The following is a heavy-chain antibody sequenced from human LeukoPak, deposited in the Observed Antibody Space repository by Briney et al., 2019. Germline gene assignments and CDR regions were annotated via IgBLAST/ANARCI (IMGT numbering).Heavy chain of an antibody. CDR3: ARDHAIVVVPAAPSGAFDI. V-gene: IGHV3-30-3*01. CDR1: GFTFSSYA. CDR2: ISYDGSNK. J-gene: IGHJ3*02. D-gene: IGHD2-2*01. Sequence: GGSLRLSCAASGFTFSSYAMHWDRQAPGKGLEWVAVISYDGSNKYYADSVKGRFTISRDNSKNTLYLQMNSLRAEDTAVYYCARDHAIVVVPAAPSGAFDIWGQGTMLTVSS.